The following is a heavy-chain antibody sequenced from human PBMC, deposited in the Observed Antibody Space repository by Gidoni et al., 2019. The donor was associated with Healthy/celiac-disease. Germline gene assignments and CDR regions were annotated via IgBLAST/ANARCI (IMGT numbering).Heavy chain of an antibody. CDR3: AKAVAGRYYYYGMDV. V-gene: IGHV3-9*01. CDR2: SSWNSGSI. J-gene: IGHJ6*02. Sequence: EVQLVVSGGGLVQPGRSRRLSCAASGFTFDDYAMHGVRQAPGKGLEWVSGSSWNSGSIGYADSVKGRFTISRDNAKNSLYLQMNSLRAEDTALYYCAKAVAGRYYYYGMDVWGQGTTVTVSS. CDR1: GFTFDDYA. D-gene: IGHD6-19*01.